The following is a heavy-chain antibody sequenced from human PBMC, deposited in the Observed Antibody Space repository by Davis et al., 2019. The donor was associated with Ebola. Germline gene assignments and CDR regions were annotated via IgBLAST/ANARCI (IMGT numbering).Heavy chain of an antibody. CDR2: ISYDGSNK. CDR1: GYIFTSYA. D-gene: IGHD6-13*01. Sequence: SCKASGYIFTSYAMHWVRQAPGKGLEWVAVISYDGSNKYYADSVKGRFTISRDNSKNTLYLQMNSLRAEDTAVYYCALYSSTPYWGQGTLVTVSS. V-gene: IGHV3-30-3*01. CDR3: ALYSSTPY. J-gene: IGHJ4*02.